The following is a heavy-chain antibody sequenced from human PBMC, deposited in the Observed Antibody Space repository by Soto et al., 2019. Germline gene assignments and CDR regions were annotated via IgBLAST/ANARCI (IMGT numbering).Heavy chain of an antibody. CDR1: GYTFGSYW. V-gene: IGHV5-51*01. J-gene: IGHJ4*02. Sequence: GESLKISCKGSGYTFGSYWVGWVRQKAGEGLEWMGMIHPGDPDIIYSPSFEGQVTISADKSISTAYLKWSSLKASDTATYYCASPITVFGILFLWGQGTLVTVSS. CDR3: ASPITVFGILFL. CDR2: IHPGDPDI. D-gene: IGHD3-3*01.